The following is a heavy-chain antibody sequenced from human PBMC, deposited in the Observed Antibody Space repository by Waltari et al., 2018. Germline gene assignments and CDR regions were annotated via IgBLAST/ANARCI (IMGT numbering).Heavy chain of an antibody. CDR1: GFNFNEYG. J-gene: IGHJ4*02. Sequence: VQSGGGVVQPGKSLRLSCVGSGFNFNEYGMHWVRQAPGKGLEWVDVIWSDGSKVHYADSVQGRFVISRDNSKKTLYLQMNSLRGEDTGLYYCTRVFPGIGIIGNFDQWGQGTQVTVSS. CDR2: IWSDGSKV. V-gene: IGHV3-33*01. CDR3: TRVFPGIGIIGNFDQ.